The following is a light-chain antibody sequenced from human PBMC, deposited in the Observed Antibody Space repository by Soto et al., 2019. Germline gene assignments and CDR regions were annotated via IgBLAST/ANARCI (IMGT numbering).Light chain of an antibody. CDR2: GNN. J-gene: IGLJ2*01. V-gene: IGLV1-40*01. Sequence: QSVLTQAPSVSGAPGQRVAISCTGSSSNIGAGYDVHWYQHLPGTAPRLLIYGNNNRPSGVPDRFSGSKSGSSASLAITGLQAEDEADYFCQSFDISLSAVVFGGGTKLTVL. CDR1: SSNIGAGYD. CDR3: QSFDISLSAVV.